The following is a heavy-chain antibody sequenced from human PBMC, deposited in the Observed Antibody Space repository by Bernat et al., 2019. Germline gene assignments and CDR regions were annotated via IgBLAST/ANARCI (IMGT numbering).Heavy chain of an antibody. CDR2: IYTSGST. J-gene: IGHJ6*02. V-gene: IGHV4-61*02. CDR3: ARGVEMATNTRLGYYYGMDV. D-gene: IGHD5-24*01. CDR1: GGSISSGSYY. Sequence: QVQLQESGPGLVKPSQTLSLTCTVSGGSISSGSYYWSWIRQPAGKGLEWIGRIYTSGSTNYNPSLKSRVTISVDTSKNQFSLKLSSVTAADTAVYYCARGVEMATNTRLGYYYGMDVWGQGTTVTVSS.